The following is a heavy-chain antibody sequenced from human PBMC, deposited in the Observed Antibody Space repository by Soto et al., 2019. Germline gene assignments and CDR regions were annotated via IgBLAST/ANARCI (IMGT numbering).Heavy chain of an antibody. V-gene: IGHV3-33*01. CDR1: GFTFSSYG. CDR2: IWYDGSNK. CDR3: ASTIFGGAEGGMDV. J-gene: IGHJ6*02. Sequence: LRLSCAASGFTFSSYGMHWVRQAPGKGLEWVAVIWYDGSNKYYADSVKGRFTISRDNSKNTLYLQMNSLRAEDTAVYYCASTIFGGAEGGMDVWGQGTTVTVSS. D-gene: IGHD3-3*01.